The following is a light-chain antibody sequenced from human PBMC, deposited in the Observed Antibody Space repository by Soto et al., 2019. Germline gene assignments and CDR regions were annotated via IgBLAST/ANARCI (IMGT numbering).Light chain of an antibody. CDR3: QQYAYSPIT. CDR1: QSIARSY. CDR2: DAS. Sequence: EVVLTQSPGTLSLSLGERATLSCRASQSIARSYLAWYQQKPGQAPRLLIYDASTRATGIPDRFSGSGSGTDVTLTISRLEPEDFAVFYCQQYAYSPITFGQGTRLEI. V-gene: IGKV3-20*01. J-gene: IGKJ5*01.